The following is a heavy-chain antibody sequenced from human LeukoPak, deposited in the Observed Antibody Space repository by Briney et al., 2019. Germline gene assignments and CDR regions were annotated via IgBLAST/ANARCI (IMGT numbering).Heavy chain of an antibody. Sequence: ASVKVSCKASGYTFTDSYIHWVRQAPGQGLEWMGRINPNSGDPNYPQNFQGRVAMTRDTSISTAYMEMSSLTSDDTAVYYCARSAGHCNNGVCFTDYYIVVWGTGTTVTVSS. J-gene: IGHJ6*03. D-gene: IGHD2-8*01. CDR2: INPNSGDP. CDR1: GYTFTDSY. CDR3: ARSAGHCNNGVCFTDYYIVV. V-gene: IGHV1-2*06.